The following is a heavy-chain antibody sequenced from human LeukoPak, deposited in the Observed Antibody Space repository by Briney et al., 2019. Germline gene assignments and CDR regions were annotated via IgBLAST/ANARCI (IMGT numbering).Heavy chain of an antibody. CDR2: INHSGST. CDR3: ARGGRAIVVVPTNLGFGY. Sequence: SETLSLTCAVYGGSFSGYCWSWSRQPPGKGLEWIGEINHSGSTNHNPSLKSRVTISVDTSKNQFSLKLSSVTAADTAVYYCARGGRAIVVVPTNLGFGYSGQATQVTVSS. V-gene: IGHV4-34*01. D-gene: IGHD2-2*01. CDR1: GGSFSGYC. J-gene: IGHJ4*02.